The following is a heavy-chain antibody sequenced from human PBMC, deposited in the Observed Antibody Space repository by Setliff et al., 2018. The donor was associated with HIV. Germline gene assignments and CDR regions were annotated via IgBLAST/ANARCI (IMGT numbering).Heavy chain of an antibody. D-gene: IGHD3-10*01. CDR1: GGSFSGYY. Sequence: LSLTCAVYGGSFSGYYWSWIRQPPGKGLEWIGEINHSGSTNYKPSLKSRVTISVDTSKNQFSLKLTSVTAADTAVYYCARTDVLLWFGELPLGAFDIRGQGTMVTVSS. J-gene: IGHJ3*02. CDR2: INHSGST. V-gene: IGHV4-34*01. CDR3: ARTDVLLWFGELPLGAFDI.